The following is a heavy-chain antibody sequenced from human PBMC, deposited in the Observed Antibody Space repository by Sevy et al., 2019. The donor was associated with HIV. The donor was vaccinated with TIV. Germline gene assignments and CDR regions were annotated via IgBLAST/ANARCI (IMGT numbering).Heavy chain of an antibody. CDR2: ISAYNGNT. V-gene: IGHV1-18*01. J-gene: IGHJ6*03. CDR3: ARSPSSTSSYYYYYMDV. Sequence: ASVKVSCKASGYTFTSYGISWVRQAPGQGLEWMGWISAYNGNTNYAQKLQGRVTMTTDTSTSTAYMERRSLRSDDTAVYYCARSPSSTSSYYYYYMDVWGKGTTVTVSS. CDR1: GYTFTSYG. D-gene: IGHD2-2*01.